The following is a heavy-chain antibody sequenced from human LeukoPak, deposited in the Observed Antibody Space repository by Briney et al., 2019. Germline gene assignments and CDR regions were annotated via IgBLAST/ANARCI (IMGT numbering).Heavy chain of an antibody. D-gene: IGHD3-9*01. CDR1: GGSFRGYY. CDR3: ARGVSHRNFDWLFY. Sequence: PSETLSLTCAVYGGSFRGYYWSWIRQPPGKGLEWIGEINDSGSTHYNTSLNSRVTISVDTSKNQVYLKLSSVTAAGRAIYYCARGVSHRNFDWLFYWGQGTLVTVSS. CDR2: INDSGST. V-gene: IGHV4-34*01. J-gene: IGHJ4*02.